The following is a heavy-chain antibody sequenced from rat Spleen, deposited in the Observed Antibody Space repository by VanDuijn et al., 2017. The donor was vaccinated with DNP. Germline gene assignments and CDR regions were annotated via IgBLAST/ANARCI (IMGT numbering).Heavy chain of an antibody. CDR3: AKGPNFGGDSDYFDY. D-gene: IGHD1-11*01. CDR2: INKDSSRI. Sequence: EVKLVESGGGLVQPGRSLKLSCAASGFIFFDYWMGWVRQAPGKGLEWIGEINKDSSRINYNTSLRDKFTISRDNVQNTLYLQMSKLGSEDTAIYYCAKGPNFGGDSDYFDYWGQGVMVTVSS. CDR1: GFIFFDYW. J-gene: IGHJ2*01. V-gene: IGHV4-2*01.